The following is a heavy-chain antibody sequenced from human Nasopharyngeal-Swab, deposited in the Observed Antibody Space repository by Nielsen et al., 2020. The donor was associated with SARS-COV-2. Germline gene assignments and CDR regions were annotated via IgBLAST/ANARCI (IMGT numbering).Heavy chain of an antibody. CDR1: GFTFSNSA. CDR2: ISTSGATT. CDR3: AKEEVPNDY. D-gene: IGHD4/OR15-4a*01. V-gene: IGHV3-23*01. J-gene: IGHJ4*02. Sequence: GESLKISCSVSGFTFSNSALCWVRQAPGKGLEWVSAISTSGATTFYADSVRGRFTISRDNDRNTVYLQMSSLTVEDTAIYYCAKEEVPNDYWGQGTLVTVSS.